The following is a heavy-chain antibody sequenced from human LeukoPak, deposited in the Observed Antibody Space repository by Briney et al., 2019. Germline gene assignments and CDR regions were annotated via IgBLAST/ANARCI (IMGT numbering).Heavy chain of an antibody. D-gene: IGHD5-12*01. V-gene: IGHV3-30*02. Sequence: GGSLRLSCAASAFTFSSYGMHWVRQAPGKGLEWVAFNRYDGSNKYYADSVKGRFTISRDNSKNTLYLQMNSLRAEDTAIYYCARRGGTVATIGDDFDYWGQGTVVTVSS. J-gene: IGHJ4*02. CDR3: ARRGGTVATIGDDFDY. CDR2: NRYDGSNK. CDR1: AFTFSSYG.